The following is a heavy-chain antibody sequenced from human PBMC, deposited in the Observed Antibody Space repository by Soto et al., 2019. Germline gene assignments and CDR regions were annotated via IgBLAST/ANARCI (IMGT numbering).Heavy chain of an antibody. D-gene: IGHD3-22*01. Sequence: ASVKVYCKASGNSFTTYYMHWVRQAPGQGLEWMGIINPSGGRTTYAQKFQGRVTMTRDTSTSTFHMELSSLTSEDTAVYYCAGLYHYDSSGYYDYWGQGTLVTVYS. J-gene: IGHJ4*02. CDR1: GNSFTTYY. V-gene: IGHV1-46*01. CDR2: INPSGGRT. CDR3: AGLYHYDSSGYYDY.